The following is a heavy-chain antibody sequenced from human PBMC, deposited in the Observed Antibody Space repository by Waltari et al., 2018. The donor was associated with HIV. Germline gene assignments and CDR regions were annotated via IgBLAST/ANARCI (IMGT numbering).Heavy chain of an antibody. CDR3: SRDTFGEYDY. CDR1: GFSVSSYW. V-gene: IGHV3-74*01. Sequence: EVQLVQSGGGLIKPGGSLRLSCAASGFSVSSYWMHWGRQTPGKGLVWVSRINIDGSRIDYADSVRGRFTISRDSAKNTLSLQMNSLTEEDTAVYYCSRDTFGEYDYWGQGTLVTVSS. CDR2: INIDGSRI. J-gene: IGHJ4*02. D-gene: IGHD3-10*01.